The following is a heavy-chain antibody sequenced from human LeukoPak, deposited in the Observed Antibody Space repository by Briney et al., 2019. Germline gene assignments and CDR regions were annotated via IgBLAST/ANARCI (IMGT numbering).Heavy chain of an antibody. V-gene: IGHV4-34*01. CDR1: GGSLSAYY. Sequence: SETLSLTCAVYGGSLSAYYWTWIRQPPGKGLEWIGEINHGGSTNYNPSLKSRVTISVDTSKNQFSLKLSSVTAADTAVYYCARGYYDSSGTVFFDIWGQGTMVTVSS. D-gene: IGHD3-22*01. CDR2: INHGGST. CDR3: ARGYYDSSGTVFFDI. J-gene: IGHJ3*02.